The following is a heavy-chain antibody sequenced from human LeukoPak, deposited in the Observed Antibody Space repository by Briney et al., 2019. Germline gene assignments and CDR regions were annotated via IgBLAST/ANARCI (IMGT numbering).Heavy chain of an antibody. V-gene: IGHV5-51*01. D-gene: IGHD2-2*01. J-gene: IGHJ5*02. CDR2: IYPGDSDT. CDR1: GYSFTSYW. CDR3: ARQVGCSSTSCYGGDWFDP. Sequence: GESLKISCKGSGYSFTSYWIGWVRPMPGKGLEWMGIIYPGDSDTRYSPSFQGQVTISADKSISTAYLQWSSLKASDTAMYYCARQVGCSSTSCYGGDWFDPWGQGTLVTVSS.